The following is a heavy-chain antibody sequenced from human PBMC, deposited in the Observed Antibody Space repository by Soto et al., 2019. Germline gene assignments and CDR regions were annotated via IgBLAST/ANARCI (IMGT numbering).Heavy chain of an antibody. CDR2: IYPGDSNT. D-gene: IGHD4-17*01. CDR3: TRDLDYGGTSDSIDV. J-gene: IGHJ6*02. Sequence: PGDSLKISCKGSGYSFTSYWIGWVRQMPGKGLEWMGIIYPGDSNTRYSPSLQGQVTISVDKSISTAYLQWSSLKATDTAMYYCTRDLDYGGTSDSIDVWGQGTKVTVSS. CDR1: GYSFTSYW. V-gene: IGHV5-51*03.